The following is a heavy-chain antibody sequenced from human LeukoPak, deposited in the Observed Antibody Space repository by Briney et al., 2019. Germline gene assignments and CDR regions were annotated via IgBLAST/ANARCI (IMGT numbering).Heavy chain of an antibody. CDR1: GESFSGYY. CDR2: INHSGST. D-gene: IGHD4-17*01. V-gene: IGHV4-34*01. Sequence: SETLSLTCAVYGESFSGYYWSWIRQPPGKGLEWIGEINHSGSTNYNPSLKSRVTISVDTSKNQFSLKLSSVTAADTAVYYCARGPYGDYLSWFDPWGQGTLVTVSS. CDR3: ARGPYGDYLSWFDP. J-gene: IGHJ5*02.